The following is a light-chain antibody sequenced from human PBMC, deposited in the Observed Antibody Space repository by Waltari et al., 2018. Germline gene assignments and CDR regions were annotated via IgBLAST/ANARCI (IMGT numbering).Light chain of an antibody. V-gene: IGLV8-61*01. CDR2: KAN. CDR3: ALYMGSGIWV. J-gene: IGLJ3*02. CDR1: SRPLPTHSL. Sequence: TVVTKDPSLSVSPGGTDTLTCASGSRPLPTHSLPIWYQQTPGQAPRTLVYKANARSSGVPDRFSGSIRGTRAALTITGAQADDESDYYCALYMGSGIWVFGGGTRLTVL.